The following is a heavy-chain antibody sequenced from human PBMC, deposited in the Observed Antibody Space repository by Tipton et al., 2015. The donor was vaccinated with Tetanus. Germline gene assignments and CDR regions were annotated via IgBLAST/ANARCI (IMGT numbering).Heavy chain of an antibody. V-gene: IGHV4-31*03. CDR3: ARDTGSTSAMDV. Sequence: TLSLTCTVSGGSISSSSHYWTWIRQRPGKGLEWIGYVYYSGTTYFDLSLQSRLTLSVDTPRKLFSLKLTSVTAADPGIYYCARDTGSTSAMDVWGQETAVAVSS. J-gene: IGHJ6*02. CDR1: GGSISSSSHY. CDR2: VYYSGTT.